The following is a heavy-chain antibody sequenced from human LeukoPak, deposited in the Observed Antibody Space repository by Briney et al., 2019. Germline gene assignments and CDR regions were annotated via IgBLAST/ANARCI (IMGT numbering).Heavy chain of an antibody. V-gene: IGHV3-23*01. CDR2: ISGGGGST. Sequence: GGSLRLSCAASGFTFTSYSMNWVRQAPGKGLEWVSTISGGGGSTYYADSVKGRFTISRDNAKNSLYLQMNSLRDEDTAVYYCARDLGGATGFDIWGQGTMVTVSS. D-gene: IGHD1-26*01. CDR1: GFTFTSYS. CDR3: ARDLGGATGFDI. J-gene: IGHJ3*02.